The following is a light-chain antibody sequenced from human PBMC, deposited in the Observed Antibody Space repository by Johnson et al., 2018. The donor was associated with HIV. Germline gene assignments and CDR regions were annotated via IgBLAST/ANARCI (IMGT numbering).Light chain of an antibody. CDR3: GTWDSSLSAPYV. V-gene: IGLV1-51*02. CDR2: ENN. J-gene: IGLJ1*01. CDR1: SSNIGNNY. Sequence: QSVLTQSPSVSAAPGQKVTISCSGSSSNIGNNYVSCYQQLPGTAPKLLIYENNKRPSGIPDRFSGSKSGTSATLGITGLQTGDEADYYCGTWDSSLSAPYVFGTGTKVTVL.